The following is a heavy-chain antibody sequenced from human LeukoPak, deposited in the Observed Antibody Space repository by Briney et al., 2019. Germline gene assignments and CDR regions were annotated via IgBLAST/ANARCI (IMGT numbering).Heavy chain of an antibody. CDR3: ARDNPTSPNPSHYGDYVPFDY. CDR1: GYTFTSYG. Sequence: ASVKGSCKASGYTFTSYGISWVRQAPGQGLEWMGWISTYIANTNYAQNFQGRVTMTTDTSPSTAYMELRSLRSDDTAMYYCARDNPTSPNPSHYGDYVPFDYWGQGTLVTVSS. V-gene: IGHV1-18*01. CDR2: ISTYIANT. D-gene: IGHD4-17*01. J-gene: IGHJ4*02.